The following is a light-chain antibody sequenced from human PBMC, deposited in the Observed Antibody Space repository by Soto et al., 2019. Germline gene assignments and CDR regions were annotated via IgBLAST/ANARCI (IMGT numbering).Light chain of an antibody. CDR1: QSVSFNY. V-gene: IGKV3D-20*01. J-gene: IGKJ2*01. CDR3: QQYGSSPYT. CDR2: DAS. Sequence: EIVLTQSPGTLSLSPGERATLSCGASQSVSFNYLAWYLQKVGLAPRLLIYDASRRATGTPDRFSGSGSGTDFTLTISRLEPEDFAVYVCQQYGSSPYTFGQGTNLEIK.